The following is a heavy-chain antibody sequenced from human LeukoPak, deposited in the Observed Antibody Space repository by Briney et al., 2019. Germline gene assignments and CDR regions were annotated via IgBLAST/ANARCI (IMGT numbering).Heavy chain of an antibody. CDR2: ISGSDYNT. Sequence: GGSLTLSCAASGFAFDTYGMTGARQAPGKGLEWVSSISGSDYNTYYADSVKGRFTISRDNSKNTLYLQMNSLRAEDTAIYYCATSTTSFDYWGQGTLVTVSS. V-gene: IGHV3-23*01. D-gene: IGHD1-14*01. CDR1: GFAFDTYG. J-gene: IGHJ4*02. CDR3: ATSTTSFDY.